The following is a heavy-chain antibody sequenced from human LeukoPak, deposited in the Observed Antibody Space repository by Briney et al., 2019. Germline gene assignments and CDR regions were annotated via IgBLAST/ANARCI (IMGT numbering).Heavy chain of an antibody. CDR2: IIPNNGVT. D-gene: IGHD3-9*01. V-gene: IGHV1-2*02. CDR1: GYTFTDYY. CDR3: VRVQDAINPPDH. J-gene: IGHJ4*02. Sequence: ASVKISCKASGYTFTDYYLHWVRQAPGQGLEWMGWIIPNNGVTNYAQKFQHRVTMTRDTSMSTAYMELRRLTSDDTAIYFCVRVQDAINPPDHWGQGTLVTVSS.